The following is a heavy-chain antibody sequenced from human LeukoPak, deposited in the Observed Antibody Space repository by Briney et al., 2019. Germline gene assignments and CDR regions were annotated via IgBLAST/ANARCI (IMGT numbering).Heavy chain of an antibody. CDR1: GFTFSNDS. D-gene: IGHD6-13*01. CDR2: ISIGSSYI. V-gene: IGHV3-21*01. CDR3: ARHRPCIAAAGLGALAI. Sequence: GGSLTLSCADSGFTFSNDSMNWVRQALGKGLEWMSSISIGSSYIQYAETARGRFTISRDNAQKSLYLELNRLRAEDTALYYSARHRPCIAAAGLGALAIWARATMLTVSS. J-gene: IGHJ3*02.